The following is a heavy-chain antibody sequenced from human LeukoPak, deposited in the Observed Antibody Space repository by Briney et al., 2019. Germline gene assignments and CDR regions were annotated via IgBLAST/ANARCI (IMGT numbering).Heavy chain of an antibody. D-gene: IGHD5-24*01. CDR2: IYNSGST. J-gene: IGHJ4*02. CDR1: GVSISTYH. CDR3: ARKDGDG. Sequence: SETLSLTCTVSGVSISTYHWTWIRQPPGEELEWIGHIYNSGSTNYNPSLRGRVTISLGTSKNQVSLKLSSVTAADTAIYYCARKDGDGWGQGTLVTVSS. V-gene: IGHV4-59*01.